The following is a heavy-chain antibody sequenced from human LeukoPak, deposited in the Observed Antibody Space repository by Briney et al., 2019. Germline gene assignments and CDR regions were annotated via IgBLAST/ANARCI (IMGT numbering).Heavy chain of an antibody. CDR2: IIPIFGTA. CDR3: ARTPYSSGGDAFDI. D-gene: IGHD6-19*01. Sequence: SVKVSCKASGGTFSSYAISWVRQAPGQGVEWMGWIIPIFGTANYAQKFQGRVTITTDESTSTAYMELSSLRSEDTAVYYCARTPYSSGGDAFDIWGQGTMVTVSS. CDR1: GGTFSSYA. V-gene: IGHV1-69*05. J-gene: IGHJ3*02.